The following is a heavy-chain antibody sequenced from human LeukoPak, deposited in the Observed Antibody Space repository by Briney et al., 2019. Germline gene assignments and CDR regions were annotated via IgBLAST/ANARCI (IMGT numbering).Heavy chain of an antibody. V-gene: IGHV3-53*01. CDR3: ARDLRNGMDV. CDR2: IYSGGST. CDR1: GFTDSSNY. Sequence: GGSLILSCPASGFTDSSNYMSWVRQAPGKGLEWVSVIYSGGSTYYADSVKGRFTISRDNSKNALYLQMNSLRAEDTAVYYFARDLRNGMDVWGQGTTVTVSS. J-gene: IGHJ6*02.